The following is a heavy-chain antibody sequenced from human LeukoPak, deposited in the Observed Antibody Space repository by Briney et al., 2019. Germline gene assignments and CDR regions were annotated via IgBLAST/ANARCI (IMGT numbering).Heavy chain of an antibody. Sequence: SETLSLTCTVSGGSISSRPYYWGWIRQPPGKGLEWLGSFDYSGSTYYNPSLKSRVTISVDTSKDQFSLKLSSVTAADTAVYYCARDPEGSAYCGGDCYPPAWGQGTLVTVSS. CDR1: GGSISSRPYY. CDR3: ARDPEGSAYCGGDCYPPA. J-gene: IGHJ5*02. D-gene: IGHD2-21*02. V-gene: IGHV4-39*07. CDR2: FDYSGST.